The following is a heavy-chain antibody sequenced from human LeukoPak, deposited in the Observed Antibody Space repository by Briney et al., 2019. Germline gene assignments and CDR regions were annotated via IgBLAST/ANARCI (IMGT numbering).Heavy chain of an antibody. Sequence: SGPGLVKPSQTLSLTCAISGDSVSSNSAAWNWIRQSPSRGLEWLGRTYYRSKYFNDYAISVKSRITINPDTSKNQFSLQLTSVTPEDTAVYYCARAIVSGSYVGGWFDPWGQGTLVTVSS. V-gene: IGHV6-1*01. J-gene: IGHJ5*02. CDR2: TYYRSKYFN. D-gene: IGHD1-26*01. CDR1: GDSVSSNSAA. CDR3: ARAIVSGSYVGGWFDP.